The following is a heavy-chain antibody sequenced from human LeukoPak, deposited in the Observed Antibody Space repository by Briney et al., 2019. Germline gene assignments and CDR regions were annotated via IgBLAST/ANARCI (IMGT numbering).Heavy chain of an antibody. Sequence: GGSLKLSCAASGFTFSSYWMHWVRQTPGKGLMWVSRIESNGLALYADSVRDRFTISRDNAKNTVYLQMNSLRADDTAMYYCARAVTYFYGSVTYDWFESWGQGTLVTVSS. CDR1: GFTFSSYW. D-gene: IGHD3-10*01. CDR3: ARAVTYFYGSVTYDWFES. CDR2: IESNGLA. V-gene: IGHV3-74*01. J-gene: IGHJ5*01.